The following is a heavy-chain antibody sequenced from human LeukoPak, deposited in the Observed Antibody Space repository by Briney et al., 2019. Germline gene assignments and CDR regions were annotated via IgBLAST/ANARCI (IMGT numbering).Heavy chain of an antibody. V-gene: IGHV4-61*02. CDR1: AGSINSGDYY. D-gene: IGHD2-15*01. CDR3: ARQRGYCSGGSCYGAFDI. CDR2: IYSPGT. Sequence: PSQTLSLTCTVSAGSINSGDYYWRWIRQPAGKGLEWIGRIYSPGTNYNYHPSVKSRVTISIDTSKNQFSLKLTSVTAADTAVYYCARQRGYCSGGSCYGAFDIWGQGTMATVSS. J-gene: IGHJ3*02.